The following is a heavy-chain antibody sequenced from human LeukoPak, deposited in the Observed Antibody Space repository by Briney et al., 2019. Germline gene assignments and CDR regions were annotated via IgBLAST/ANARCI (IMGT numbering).Heavy chain of an antibody. D-gene: IGHD6-6*01. CDR2: GRNKANGYTT. CDR1: GFTFNDHY. V-gene: IGHV3-72*01. CDR3: ARLYSSSSQLNLYYYYYMDV. J-gene: IGHJ6*03. Sequence: GGSLRLSCAASGFTFNDHYMDWVRQSPGKGLEWVGSGRNKANGYTTAYAASVKGRFTISRDDSKNSLYLQMNSLKIDDTAVYYCARLYSSSSQLNLYYYYYMDVWGKGTTVTVSS.